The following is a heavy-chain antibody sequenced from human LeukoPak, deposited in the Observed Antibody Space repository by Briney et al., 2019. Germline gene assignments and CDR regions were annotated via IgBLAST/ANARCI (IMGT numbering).Heavy chain of an antibody. J-gene: IGHJ3*02. CDR2: INHSGST. CDR1: GGSFSGYY. V-gene: IGHV4-34*01. Sequence: PSETLSLTCAVYGGSFSGYYWSWIRQPPGKGLEWIGEINHSGSTNYNPSLKSRVTISVDTSKNQFSLKLSSVTAADTAVYYCARFGAGSSGWCRRYAFDIWGQGTMVTVSS. CDR3: ARFGAGSSGWCRRYAFDI. D-gene: IGHD6-19*01.